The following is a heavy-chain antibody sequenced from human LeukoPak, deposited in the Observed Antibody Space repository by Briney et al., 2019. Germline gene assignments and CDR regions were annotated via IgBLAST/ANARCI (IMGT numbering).Heavy chain of an antibody. CDR1: GFTFSSYG. D-gene: IGHD6-13*01. Sequence: GSLRLSCAASGFTFSSYGMSWVRQAPGKGLEWVSAISGSGGSTYYADSVKGRFTISRDNSKNTLYLQMNSLRAEDTAVYYCAKAKIAAAGTGSWYFDLWGRGTLVTVSS. CDR2: ISGSGGST. CDR3: AKAKIAAAGTGSWYFDL. J-gene: IGHJ2*01. V-gene: IGHV3-23*01.